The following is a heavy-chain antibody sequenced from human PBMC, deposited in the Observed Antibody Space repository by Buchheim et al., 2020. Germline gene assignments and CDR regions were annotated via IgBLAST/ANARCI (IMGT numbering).Heavy chain of an antibody. CDR3: AIKYGWLRDYYFDR. V-gene: IGHV3-7*01. J-gene: IGHJ4*02. CDR2: INQDGTEN. Sequence: EVQLVESGGGLVQPGGSLRLSCAASGFTFSSYWMTWVRQAPGKGLEWVANINQDGTENYYVDSVKGRFTISRDNAKNSLYLQMNSLRAEDTAVYYCAIKYGWLRDYYFDRWGQGTL. CDR1: GFTFSSYW. D-gene: IGHD2-15*01.